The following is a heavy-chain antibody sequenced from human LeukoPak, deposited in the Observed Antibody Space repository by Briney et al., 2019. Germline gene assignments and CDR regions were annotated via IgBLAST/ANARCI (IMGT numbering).Heavy chain of an antibody. CDR1: GFTFSNAFTNAW. D-gene: IGHD3-10*01. CDR3: VRLWFGEFI. Sequence: GGSLRLSCTASGFTFSNAFTNAWMSWVRQAPGKGLECVGRIKRKIYGGTTDYAAPVKGRFSISRDDSKNTLYLQMNSLKIEDTAVNYCVRLWFGEFIWGQGTMVSVSS. CDR2: IKRKIYGGTT. J-gene: IGHJ3*02. V-gene: IGHV3-15*01.